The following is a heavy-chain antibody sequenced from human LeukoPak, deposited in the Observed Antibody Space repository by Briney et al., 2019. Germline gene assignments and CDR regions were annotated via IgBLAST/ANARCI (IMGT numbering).Heavy chain of an antibody. D-gene: IGHD2-21*02. J-gene: IGHJ4*02. CDR1: SVSISSHY. CDR2: IYYSGSI. CDR3: ARAVTGYHFDH. V-gene: IGHV4-59*11. Sequence: SETLSLTCTVSSVSISSHYWSWIRQPPGRGLEWIGYIYYSGSINYNPSLQSRVTISVDTSKNQFSLKLSSVSAADTAVYYCARAVTGYHFDHWGQGTLVTVSS.